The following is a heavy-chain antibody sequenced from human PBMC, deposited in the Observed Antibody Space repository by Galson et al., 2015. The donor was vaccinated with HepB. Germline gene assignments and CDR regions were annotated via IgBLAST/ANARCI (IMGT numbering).Heavy chain of an antibody. V-gene: IGHV1-58*01. CDR3: AAALVGATGYYYGMDV. Sequence: SVKVSCKASGFTFTSSAVQWVRQARGQRLEWIGWIVVGSGNTNYAQKFQERVTITRDMSTSTAYMELSSLRSEDTAVYYCAAALVGATGYYYGMDVWGQGTTVTVS. CDR2: IVVGSGNT. J-gene: IGHJ6*02. D-gene: IGHD1-26*01. CDR1: GFTFTSSA.